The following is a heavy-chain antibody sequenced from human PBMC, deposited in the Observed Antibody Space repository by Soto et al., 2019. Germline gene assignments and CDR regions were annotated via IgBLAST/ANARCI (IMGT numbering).Heavy chain of an antibody. CDR1: GFTFSSYA. CDR3: ARDIAQSGFDP. CDR2: ISYDGSNK. D-gene: IGHD6-13*01. J-gene: IGHJ5*02. V-gene: IGHV3-30-3*01. Sequence: QVQLVESGGGVVQPGRSLRLSCAASGFTFSSYAMHWVRQAPGKGLEWVAVISYDGSNKYYADSVKGRFTISRDNSKNTLYLQMNSLRAEDTAVYYCARDIAQSGFDPCGQGTLVTVAA.